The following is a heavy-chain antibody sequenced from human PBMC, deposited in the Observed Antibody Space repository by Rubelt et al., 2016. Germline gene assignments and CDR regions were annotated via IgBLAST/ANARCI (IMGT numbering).Heavy chain of an antibody. CDR3: ARGEGSGVYYGIDV. J-gene: IGHJ6*02. Sequence: QVQLQQWGAGLLKPSETLSLTCAVYGGSFSGYYWSWIRQPPGKGLEWIGEINHSGSTNYNPSLKSRVTSSVDTSKKQFSLMLSSGTAADTAVYYCARGEGSGVYYGIDVWGQGTTVTVSS. D-gene: IGHD2-8*01. V-gene: IGHV4-34*01. CDR1: GGSFSGYY. CDR2: INHSGST.